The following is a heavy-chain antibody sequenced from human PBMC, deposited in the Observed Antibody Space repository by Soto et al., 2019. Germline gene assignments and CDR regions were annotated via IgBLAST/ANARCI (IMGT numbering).Heavy chain of an antibody. J-gene: IGHJ4*02. CDR1: GSIFGAYL. Sequence: QVQLVESGGAVVQPGRPLRPSCPPPGSIFGAYLFHWSRQPPGKGLGWVAVISYGGDNKYYADSVRGRFAISRDNLKNTLDLQMNSLNPEDTAVYHCAKARHSTSWYGLEADFWGQGTLVTVSS. V-gene: IGHV3-30*09. D-gene: IGHD6-13*01. CDR2: ISYGGDNK. CDR3: AKARHSTSWYGLEADF.